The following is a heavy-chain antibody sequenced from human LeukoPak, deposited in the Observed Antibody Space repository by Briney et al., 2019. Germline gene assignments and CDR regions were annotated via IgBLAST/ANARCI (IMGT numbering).Heavy chain of an antibody. J-gene: IGHJ4*02. D-gene: IGHD3-3*01. CDR2: IKQDGSEI. CDR3: ARDYYDFWSGYIQP. V-gene: IGHV3-7*01. CDR1: GFTFSSYW. Sequence: PGGSLRLSCAASGFTFSSYWMGWVRQAPGKGLEWVANIKQDGSEIYYVDSVKGRFTISRDNAKNSLYLQMNSLRAEDTAVYYCARDYYDFWSGYIQPWGQGTLVTVSS.